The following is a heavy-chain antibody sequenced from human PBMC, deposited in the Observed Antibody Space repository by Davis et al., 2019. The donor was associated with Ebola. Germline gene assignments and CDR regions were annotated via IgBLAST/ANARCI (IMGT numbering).Heavy chain of an antibody. CDR1: GCSISSGDYY. Sequence: MPSDTLSLTFTVSGCSISSGDYYGSWIRQPPGKGLEWIGYIYYSGSTNYNPSLKSRVTISVDTSKNQFSLKLSSVTAADTAVYYCARANPYSSGWYPTDFDYWGQGTLVTVSS. D-gene: IGHD6-19*01. V-gene: IGHV4-61*08. J-gene: IGHJ4*02. CDR2: IYYSGST. CDR3: ARANPYSSGWYPTDFDY.